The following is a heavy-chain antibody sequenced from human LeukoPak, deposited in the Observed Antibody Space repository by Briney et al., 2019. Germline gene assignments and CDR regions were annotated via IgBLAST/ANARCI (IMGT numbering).Heavy chain of an antibody. D-gene: IGHD4-23*01. CDR2: IYYSGST. V-gene: IGHV4-39*07. Sequence: SETLSLTCTVSGGSISSSSYYWGWIRQPPGKGLEWIGSIYYSGSTYYNPPLKSRVTISVDTSKNQFSLKLSSVTAADTAVYYCARDHGGNFNIWGQGTMVTVSS. CDR3: ARDHGGNFNI. J-gene: IGHJ3*02. CDR1: GGSISSSSYY.